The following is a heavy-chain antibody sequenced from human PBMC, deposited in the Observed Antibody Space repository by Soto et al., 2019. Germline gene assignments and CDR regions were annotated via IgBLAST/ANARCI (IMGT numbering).Heavy chain of an antibody. CDR1: GFTFSSYG. CDR3: ARDPYPELGTVTTFGFDY. V-gene: IGHV3-33*01. J-gene: IGHJ4*02. Sequence: QVQLVESGGGVVQPGRSLRLSCAASGFTFSSYGMHWVRQAPGKGPEWVAVIWYDGSNKYYADSVKGRFTISRDNSKNTLYLQMNSLRAEDTAVYYCARDPYPELGTVTTFGFDYWGQGTLVTVSS. CDR2: IWYDGSNK. D-gene: IGHD4-17*01.